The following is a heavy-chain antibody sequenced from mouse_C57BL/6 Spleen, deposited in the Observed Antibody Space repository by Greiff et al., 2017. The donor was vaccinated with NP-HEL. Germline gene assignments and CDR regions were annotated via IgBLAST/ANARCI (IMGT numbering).Heavy chain of an antibody. D-gene: IGHD2-12*01. J-gene: IGHJ2*01. V-gene: IGHV1-26*01. Sequence: VQLQQSGPELVKPGASVKISCKASGYTFTDYYMNWVKQSHGKSLEWIGDINPNNGGTSYNQKFKGKATLTVDKSSSTAYMELRSLTSEDSAVYYCARLRTTDYWGQGTTLTVSS. CDR3: ARLRTTDY. CDR2: INPNNGGT. CDR1: GYTFTDYY.